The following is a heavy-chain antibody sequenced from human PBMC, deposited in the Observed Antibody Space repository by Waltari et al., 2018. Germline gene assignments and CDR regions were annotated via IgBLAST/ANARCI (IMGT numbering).Heavy chain of an antibody. V-gene: IGHV3-9*01. CDR2: ISWNSYTR. CDR3: VKDSRGGIVVEYFDF. Sequence: EVQLVESGGGLGQPGRSLRLSCAASGFHFEDYSMHWVRQVPGKGLEWVSSISWNSYTRDYADSVKGRFTVSRDNAKNSLYLQMNNLRAEDTALYYCVKDSRGGIVVEYFDFWGQGTLVSVSS. J-gene: IGHJ4*02. CDR1: GFHFEDYS. D-gene: IGHD2-21*01.